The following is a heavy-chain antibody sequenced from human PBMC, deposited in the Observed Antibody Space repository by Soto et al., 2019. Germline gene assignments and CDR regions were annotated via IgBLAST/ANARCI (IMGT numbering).Heavy chain of an antibody. D-gene: IGHD4-4*01. CDR2: ISSDSFYI. V-gene: IGHV3-21*01. CDR1: GFTFSSYS. CDR3: ARVGTVTPSGTYGMDV. J-gene: IGHJ6*02. Sequence: GSLRLSCAASGFTFSSYSLSWVRQAPGKGLEWVSAISSDSFYIYYADSVKGRFTISRGNAKNSLYVQMNSLRVEDTAVYYCARVGTVTPSGTYGMDVWGQGTTVTVSS.